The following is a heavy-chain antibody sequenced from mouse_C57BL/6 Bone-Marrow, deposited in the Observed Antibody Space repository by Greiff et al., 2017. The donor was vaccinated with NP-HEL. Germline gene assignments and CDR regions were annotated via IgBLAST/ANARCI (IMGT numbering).Heavy chain of an antibody. J-gene: IGHJ4*01. CDR2: IHPNSGST. D-gene: IGHD2-2*01. CDR3: ARELLWLRRRDYYAMDY. Sequence: QVQLQQPGAELVKPGASVKLSCKASGYTFTSYWMHWVKQRPGQGLEWIGMIHPNSGSTNYNEKFTSKATLTVDKSSSTAYMQLSSLTSEGSAVYYCARELLWLRRRDYYAMDYWGQGTSVTVSS. V-gene: IGHV1-64*01. CDR1: GYTFTSYW.